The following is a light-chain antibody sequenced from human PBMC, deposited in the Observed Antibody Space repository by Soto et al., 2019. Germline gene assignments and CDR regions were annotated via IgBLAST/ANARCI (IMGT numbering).Light chain of an antibody. CDR1: QSVADSY. J-gene: IGKJ1*01. V-gene: IGKV3-20*01. CDR2: AAT. Sequence: EVVLTQSPGTLSLSPGERATLSCRASQSVADSYLAWYQQKPGRAPGLLFDAATMRATGIPDRFSGSGSGTDFTFTISTVEPDDFGVYDCHLFGSSPETFGQGTKV. CDR3: HLFGSSPET.